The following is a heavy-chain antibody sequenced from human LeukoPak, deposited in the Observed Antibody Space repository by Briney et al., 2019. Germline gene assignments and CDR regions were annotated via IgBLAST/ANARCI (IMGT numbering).Heavy chain of an antibody. CDR2: ISYSGST. J-gene: IGHJ4*02. CDR1: GGPISSYY. V-gene: IGHV4-59*01. D-gene: IGHD6-13*01. Sequence: ASETLSLTCSVSGGPISSYYWSWIRQPPGKRLEWIGYISYSGSTLYNPSLESRVTISVDTSKKQFSLQLRSVTAADTAVYYCARGMSSSWPGRVDYWGQGTLVTVSS. CDR3: ARGMSSSWPGRVDY.